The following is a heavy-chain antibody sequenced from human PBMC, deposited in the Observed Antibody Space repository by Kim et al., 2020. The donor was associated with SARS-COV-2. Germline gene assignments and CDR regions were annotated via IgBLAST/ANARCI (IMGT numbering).Heavy chain of an antibody. D-gene: IGHD5-12*01. V-gene: IGHV5-10-1*01. Sequence: YSPSFQGHVTISADKSISTAYLQWSSLKASDTAMYYCARSREMATIDYWGQGTLVTVSS. CDR3: ARSREMATIDY. J-gene: IGHJ4*02.